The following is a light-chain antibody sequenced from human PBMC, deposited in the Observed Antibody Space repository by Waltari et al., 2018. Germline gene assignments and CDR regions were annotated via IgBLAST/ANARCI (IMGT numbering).Light chain of an antibody. J-gene: IGKJ2*01. CDR2: DAS. V-gene: IGKV1-27*01. CDR1: QGISNY. CDR3: QKYTSAPAT. Sequence: DIQITQSPSSLSASVGDRITITCRASQGISNYLAWYQQKPGKVPQLLIYDASTLQSGVPSRFSGGGSGTDFTLTISSLRPEDVATYYCQKYTSAPATFGQGTKLEIK.